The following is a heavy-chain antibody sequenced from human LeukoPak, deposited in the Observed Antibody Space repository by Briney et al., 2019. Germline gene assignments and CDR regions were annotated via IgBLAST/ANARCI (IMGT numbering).Heavy chain of an antibody. CDR2: IYHSGTT. J-gene: IGHJ4*02. CDR1: GGSISSGGYY. D-gene: IGHD3-22*01. CDR3: AREIYDSSGYYYVRG. Sequence: SETLSLTCTVSGGSISSGGYYWSWIRQHPGKDLEWIGNIYHSGTTFYNPSLESRLTISVDTSKNQFSLKLSSVTAADTAVYHCAREIYDSSGYYYVRGWGQGTLVTVSS. V-gene: IGHV4-31*03.